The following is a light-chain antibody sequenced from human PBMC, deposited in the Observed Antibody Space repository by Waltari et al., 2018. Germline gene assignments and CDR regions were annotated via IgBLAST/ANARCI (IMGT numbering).Light chain of an antibody. CDR2: NTY. J-gene: IGKJ1*01. V-gene: IGKV3-20*01. Sequence: SCRASQGVGRALAWYQQKPGQPPRLLIYNTYTRATGVPDRFSGGGSGTDFSLTISRLEPEDFAVYYCQNYVRLPATFGQGTKVEIK. CDR3: QNYVRLPAT. CDR1: QGVGRA.